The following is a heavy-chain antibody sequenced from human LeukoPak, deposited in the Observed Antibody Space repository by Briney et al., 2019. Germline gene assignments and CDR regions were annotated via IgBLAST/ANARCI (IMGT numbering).Heavy chain of an antibody. CDR1: GFSFTNYA. D-gene: IGHD6-25*01. CDR3: ARRPVAAEYFQH. Sequence: GGSLRLSCAGSGFSFTNYAMHWVRQAPGEGLEWVAVISYDESKIYYADSVKGRFTISRDLSTNTLYLQMNSLTTEDTAMYFCARRPVAAEYFQHWGQGTLVTVSS. V-gene: IGHV3-30*03. CDR2: ISYDESKI. J-gene: IGHJ1*01.